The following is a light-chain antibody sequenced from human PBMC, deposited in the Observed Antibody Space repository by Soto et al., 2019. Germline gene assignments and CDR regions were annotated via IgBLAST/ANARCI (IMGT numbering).Light chain of an antibody. CDR2: QTS. CDR3: HQRSNWPLIT. V-gene: IGKV3-11*01. CDR1: QYINTR. J-gene: IGKJ5*01. Sequence: EIVLTQSPATLSSFPGDRVTLSCRASQYINTRLAWYQNRPGQAPRLLLYQTSIRAVGIPARFSTSGTGTNFTLTVRDVQPEDFAVYHCHQRSNWPLITFGQGTRLEIK.